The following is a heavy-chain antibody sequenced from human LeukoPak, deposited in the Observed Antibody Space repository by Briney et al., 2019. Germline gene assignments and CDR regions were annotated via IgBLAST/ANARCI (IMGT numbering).Heavy chain of an antibody. CDR2: IYTSGST. J-gene: IGHJ5*02. D-gene: IGHD6-6*01. CDR3: AREGGYSSWSLAALYNWFYP. CDR1: GGSISSYY. Sequence: SETLSLTCTVAGGSISSYYWSWIRQPAGKGLEWIGRIYTSGSTNYNPSLKSRVTMSVDTSKNQFSLKLSSVTAADTTVYYCAREGGYSSWSLAALYNWFYPWVQGTLVTVSS. V-gene: IGHV4-4*07.